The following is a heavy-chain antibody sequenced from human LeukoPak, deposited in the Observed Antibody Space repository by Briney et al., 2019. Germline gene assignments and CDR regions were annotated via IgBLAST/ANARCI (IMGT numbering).Heavy chain of an antibody. V-gene: IGHV3-30*02. CDR3: AKGYDFWSAQSHYYYYYYMDV. D-gene: IGHD3-3*01. Sequence: GGSLRLSCPASGFTFSSYGMHWVRQAPGKGLEWVAFIRYDGSNKYYADSVKGRFTISRDNSKNTLYLQMSSLRAEDTAVYYCAKGYDFWSAQSHYYYYYYMDVWGKGTTVTVSS. CDR1: GFTFSSYG. J-gene: IGHJ6*03. CDR2: IRYDGSNK.